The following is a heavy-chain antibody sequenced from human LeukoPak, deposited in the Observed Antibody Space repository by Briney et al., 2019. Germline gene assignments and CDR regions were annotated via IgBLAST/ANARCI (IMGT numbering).Heavy chain of an antibody. CDR1: GFTFSSYA. CDR2: ISYDGSNK. Sequence: GGSLRLSCAASGFTFSSYAMHWVRQAPGKGLEWVAVISYDGSNKYYADSVKGRFTISRDNAKNSLYLQMNSLGAEDTAVYYCAREEYSSSWYDYWGQGTLVTVSS. V-gene: IGHV3-30*04. D-gene: IGHD6-13*01. J-gene: IGHJ4*02. CDR3: AREEYSSSWYDY.